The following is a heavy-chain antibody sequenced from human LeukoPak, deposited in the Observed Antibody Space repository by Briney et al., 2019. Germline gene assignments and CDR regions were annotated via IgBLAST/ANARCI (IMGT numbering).Heavy chain of an antibody. CDR1: GFTFSSYG. CDR2: ISYDGSNK. D-gene: IGHD4-23*01. CDR3: AKDWRHGGNSG. Sequence: GGSLLLSCAASGFTFSSYGMHWGRPAAGKGLERVAVISYDGSNKYYAVSVKGRFTISRDNSKNMLYLQMNSLRAEDTAVYYCAKDWRHGGNSGWGQGTLVTVSS. V-gene: IGHV3-30*18. J-gene: IGHJ4*02.